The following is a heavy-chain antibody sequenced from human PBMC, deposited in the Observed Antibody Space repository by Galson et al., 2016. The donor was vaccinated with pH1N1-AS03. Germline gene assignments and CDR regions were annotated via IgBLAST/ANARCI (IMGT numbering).Heavy chain of an antibody. CDR1: GYTFTHFG. CDR2: ISTYTGET. D-gene: IGHD3-9*01. Sequence: SVKVSCKASGYTFTHFGISWVRQAPGQGLECLGWISTYTGETNYAQKFQGRITITMDQSTGTAYMEVSSLRAEDTAVYYCATAGNYFDIRRFDYWGQGTPVTVFS. CDR3: ATAGNYFDIRRFDY. V-gene: IGHV1-18*01. J-gene: IGHJ4*02.